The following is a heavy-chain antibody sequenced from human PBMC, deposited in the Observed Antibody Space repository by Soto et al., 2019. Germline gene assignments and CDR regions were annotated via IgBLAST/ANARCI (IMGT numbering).Heavy chain of an antibody. V-gene: IGHV1-18*01. J-gene: IGHJ4*02. CDR3: ASDLDGWGSYYSDY. Sequence: QVQLVQSGAEVKKPGASVKVSCKASGYTFTNFGISWVRQAPGQGLEWMGWISHWGTTNYAQKLRGRVTMTTDTSACTVVMGLLSLSYDDTDMYLCASDLDGWGSYYSDYWGQGTLVTVSS. CDR2: ISHWGTT. D-gene: IGHD3-10*01. CDR1: GYTFTNFG.